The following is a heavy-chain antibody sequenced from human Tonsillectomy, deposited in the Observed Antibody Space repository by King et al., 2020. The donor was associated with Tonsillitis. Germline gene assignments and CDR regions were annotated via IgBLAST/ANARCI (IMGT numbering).Heavy chain of an antibody. CDR2: IYYCGGT. Sequence: LQLQESGPGLVKPSETLSLTCTVSGGSISRSSYYWGWVRQPPGKGLEWIGDIYYCGGTYSNPSLKSRVTISAATAQNPFSLKLRSLTAADTAVYYWARPIFSGRYQANWYFDLWGRGTLVTVSS. V-gene: IGHV4-39*01. CDR3: ARPIFSGRYQANWYFDL. CDR1: GGSISRSSYY. J-gene: IGHJ2*01. D-gene: IGHD1-26*01.